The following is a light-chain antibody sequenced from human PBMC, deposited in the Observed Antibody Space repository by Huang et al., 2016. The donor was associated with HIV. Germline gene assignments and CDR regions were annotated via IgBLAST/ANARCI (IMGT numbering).Light chain of an antibody. V-gene: IGKV3D-15*01. Sequence: EIMMTQSPATLSVSPGGRATLSCRASQNVRNNLAWYQQKTGQATRLLIYETSTRASGIPARFSGSGSATDFTLTISGLQSEDFAIYYCQQYDKWPPGLTFGGGTKVEI. CDR1: QNVRNN. CDR3: QQYDKWPPGLT. J-gene: IGKJ4*01. CDR2: ETS.